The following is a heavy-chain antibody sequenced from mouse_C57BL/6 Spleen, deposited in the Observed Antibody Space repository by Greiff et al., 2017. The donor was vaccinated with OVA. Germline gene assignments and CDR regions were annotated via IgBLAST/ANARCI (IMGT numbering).Heavy chain of an antibody. D-gene: IGHD2-3*01. J-gene: IGHJ2*01. Sequence: DVMLVESGGGLVKPGGSLKLSCAASGFTFSSYTMSWVRQTPEKRLEWVATLSGGGGNTYYPDSVKGRFTISRDNAKNTLYLQMSSLRSEDTALYYCARHPRDGYYYFDYWGQGTTLTVSS. CDR2: LSGGGGNT. V-gene: IGHV5-9*01. CDR3: ARHPRDGYYYFDY. CDR1: GFTFSSYT.